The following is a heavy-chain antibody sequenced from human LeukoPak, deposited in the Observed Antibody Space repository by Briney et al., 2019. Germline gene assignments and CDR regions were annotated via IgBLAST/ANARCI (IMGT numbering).Heavy chain of an antibody. CDR2: VSYDGVNK. V-gene: IGHV3-30*04. Sequence: GGSLRLSCAASGFTFSSYAMHWVRQAPGKGLEWVAAVSYDGVNKYYADSVKGRFTISRDNFNNNLQMNSLRIDDTAAYYCAGGVQGVSSWFDPWGQGTLVTVSS. CDR3: AGGVQGVSSWFDP. CDR1: GFTFSSYA. J-gene: IGHJ5*02. D-gene: IGHD3-10*01.